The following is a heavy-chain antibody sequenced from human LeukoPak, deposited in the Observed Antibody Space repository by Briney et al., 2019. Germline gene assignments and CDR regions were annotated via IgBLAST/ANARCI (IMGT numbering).Heavy chain of an antibody. CDR3: ARDRREYRGYVDDAFDI. D-gene: IGHD5-12*01. CDR2: ISSLRNYI. J-gene: IGHJ3*02. Sequence: PGGSLRLSCVASGFTISTYSMNWVRQAPGKGLEWVSSISSLRNYIYYEDSVKGRFTISRDNAKNSLYLQMNSLRAEDTAVYYCARDRREYRGYVDDAFDIWGQGTLVTVSS. CDR1: GFTISTYS. V-gene: IGHV3-21*01.